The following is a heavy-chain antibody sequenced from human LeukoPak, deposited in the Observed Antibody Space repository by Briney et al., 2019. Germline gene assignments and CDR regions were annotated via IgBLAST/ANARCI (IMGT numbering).Heavy chain of an antibody. CDR2: ISGRSSTI. CDR3: ARVAGYCSSTSNCYSDY. Sequence: GGSLRLSCAASAFTFSDYSMNWVRQAPGKGLEWISYISGRSSTIYYADSVKGRFTISRDNAKNSLYLQMNSLRAEDTAVYYCARVAGYCSSTSNCYSDYWGQGTLVTVSS. D-gene: IGHD2-2*01. V-gene: IGHV3-48*04. J-gene: IGHJ4*02. CDR1: AFTFSDYS.